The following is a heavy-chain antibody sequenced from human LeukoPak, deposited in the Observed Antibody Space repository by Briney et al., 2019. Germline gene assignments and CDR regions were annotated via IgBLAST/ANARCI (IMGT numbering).Heavy chain of an antibody. J-gene: IGHJ6*03. CDR1: GFTFSNYW. Sequence: GGSLRLSCAASGFTFSNYWMHWVRQAPGKGLVWVSRINSDGSSTSYADSVKGRFTISRDNAKNTLYLQMNSLRAEDTAVYYCARVSSGSHFGYYYYYMDVWGKGPTVTVSS. D-gene: IGHD3-10*01. CDR3: ARVSSGSHFGYYYYYMDV. V-gene: IGHV3-74*01. CDR2: INSDGSST.